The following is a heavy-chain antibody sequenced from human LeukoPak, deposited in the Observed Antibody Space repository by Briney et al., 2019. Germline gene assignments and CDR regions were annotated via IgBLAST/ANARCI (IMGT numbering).Heavy chain of an antibody. CDR2: IIPIFGTA. J-gene: IGHJ6*02. CDR1: GGTFSSYA. V-gene: IGHV1-69*13. Sequence: SVKVPCKASGGTFSSYAISWVRQAPGQGLEWMGGIIPIFGTANYAQKFQGRVTITADESTSTAYMELSSLRSEDTAVYYCARDCITIFGVVIIPHYYYGMDVWGQGTTVTVSS. CDR3: ARDCITIFGVVIIPHYYYGMDV. D-gene: IGHD3-3*01.